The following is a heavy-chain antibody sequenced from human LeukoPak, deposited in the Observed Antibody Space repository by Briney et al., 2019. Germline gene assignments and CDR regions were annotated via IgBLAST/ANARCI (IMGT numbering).Heavy chain of an antibody. D-gene: IGHD1-7*01. Sequence: SETLSLICAVYGGSFIGYYWSWIRQPPGKGLEWIGEINHSGSTNYNPSLKSRVTISVDTSKNQFSLKLSSVTAADTAVYYCARPRFGTGITGTTFYYFDYWGQGTLVTVSS. CDR2: INHSGST. J-gene: IGHJ4*02. CDR1: GGSFIGYY. CDR3: ARPRFGTGITGTTFYYFDY. V-gene: IGHV4-34*01.